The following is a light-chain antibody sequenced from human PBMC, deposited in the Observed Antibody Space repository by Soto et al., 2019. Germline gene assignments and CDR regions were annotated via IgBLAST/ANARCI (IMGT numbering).Light chain of an antibody. CDR1: SSDVGGYNY. V-gene: IGLV2-8*01. CDR3: SSYAGSNNLL. Sequence: QSVLTQPPSASGSPGQSVTISCTGTSSDVGGYNYVSWYQQHPGKAPKLMIYEVSKRPSGVPARFSASKSGNTASLTVSGIQAEDEADYYCSSYAGSNNLLFGGGTKLTVL. CDR2: EVS. J-gene: IGLJ3*02.